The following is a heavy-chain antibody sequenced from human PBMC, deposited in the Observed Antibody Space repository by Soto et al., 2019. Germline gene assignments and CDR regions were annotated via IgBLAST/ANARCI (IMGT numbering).Heavy chain of an antibody. D-gene: IGHD1-26*01. CDR1: GASITRTSYH. J-gene: IGHJ6*02. V-gene: IGHV4-39*01. CDR3: ARSVGDYYYGMDV. CDR2: FYYSGST. Sequence: ETRSLTWTVSGASITRTSYHLGWIRQPPGKGLEWIGNFYYSGSTYYNPSLRSRVTISVDASKNQFSVKVSSVTATDTAVYYCARSVGDYYYGMDVWGQGTTVT.